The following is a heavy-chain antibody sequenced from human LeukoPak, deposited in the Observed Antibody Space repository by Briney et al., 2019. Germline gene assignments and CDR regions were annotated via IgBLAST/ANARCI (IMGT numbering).Heavy chain of an antibody. J-gene: IGHJ4*02. V-gene: IGHV7-4-1*02. D-gene: IGHD3-3*01. Sequence: GASVKVSCKASGYTFTSYAMNWVRQAPGQGLEWMGWINTNTGNPTYARGFTGRFVFSLDTSVSTAYLQISSLKAEDTAVYYCARGVYDFWSGYFDYFDYWGQGTLVTVSS. CDR2: INTNTGNP. CDR3: ARGVYDFWSGYFDYFDY. CDR1: GYTFTSYA.